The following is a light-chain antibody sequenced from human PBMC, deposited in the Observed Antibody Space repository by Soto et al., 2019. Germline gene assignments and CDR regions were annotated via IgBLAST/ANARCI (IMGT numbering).Light chain of an antibody. CDR1: QSVSSN. J-gene: IGKJ1*01. CDR2: GAS. CDR3: QQYNNWPRT. Sequence: EIVMTQSPATLSVSPGERATLSCRASQSVSSNLAWYLQKPGQAPRLLIYGASTRATGIPARFSGSGSGTEFTLTISSLQSEDFAVYYCQQYNNWPRTFGQGTKV. V-gene: IGKV3-15*01.